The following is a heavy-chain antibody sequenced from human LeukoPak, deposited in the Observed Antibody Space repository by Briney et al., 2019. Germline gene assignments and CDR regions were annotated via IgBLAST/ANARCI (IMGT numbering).Heavy chain of an antibody. V-gene: IGHV4-4*02. CDR2: IYRSGST. CDR1: GGSISSSNW. CDR3: ARLASTYYYYGMDV. J-gene: IGHJ6*02. Sequence: SETLSLTCAVSGGSISSSNWWSWVRQPPGKGLEWIGEIYRSGSTNYNPSLKSRVTISVDKSKNQFSLKLSSVTAADTAVYYCARLASTYYYYGMDVWGQGTTVTVSS.